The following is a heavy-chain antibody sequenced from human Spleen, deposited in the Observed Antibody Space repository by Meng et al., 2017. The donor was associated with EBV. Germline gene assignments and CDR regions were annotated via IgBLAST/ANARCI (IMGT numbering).Heavy chain of an antibody. CDR1: GGSISSSNW. Sequence: QVPLQESGPGLVKPSGTLSLTCAVSGGSISSSNWWSWVRQPPGKGLEWIGEIYPSGSTNYNPSLKSRVTISVDKSKNQFSLRLNSVTAADTAVYYCARAPNDGYHPLGYWGQGTLVTVSS. D-gene: IGHD5-24*01. J-gene: IGHJ4*02. V-gene: IGHV4-4*02. CDR3: ARAPNDGYHPLGY. CDR2: IYPSGST.